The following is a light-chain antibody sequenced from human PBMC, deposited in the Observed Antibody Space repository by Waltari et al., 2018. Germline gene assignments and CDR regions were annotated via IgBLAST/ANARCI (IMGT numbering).Light chain of an antibody. CDR1: SGDVVGYTY. V-gene: IGLV2-14*01. J-gene: IGLJ1*01. CDR2: EVS. Sequence: QSALTQPASVAGSPGQSITISCTGPSGDVVGYTYVSWYPQHPGKAPKLMIYEVSNRPSGVSNRFSGSKSGNTASLTISGLQAEDEADYYCSSYTSSSTYVFGTGTKVTVL. CDR3: SSYTSSSTYV.